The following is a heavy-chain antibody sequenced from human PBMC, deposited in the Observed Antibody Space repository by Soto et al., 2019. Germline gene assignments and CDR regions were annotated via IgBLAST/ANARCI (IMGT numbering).Heavy chain of an antibody. CDR1: GGSFSGYY. D-gene: IGHD3-16*01. CDR2: INHSGST. V-gene: IGHV4-34*01. CDR3: AREGGESSDGLYYFDS. Sequence: SETLSLTCAVYGGSFSGYYWSWIRQPPGKGLEWIGEINHSGSTNYNPSLKRRVTISVDTSKNQFSLKLSSVTAADTAVYFCAREGGESSDGLYYFDSWGQGSLVTVSS. J-gene: IGHJ4*02.